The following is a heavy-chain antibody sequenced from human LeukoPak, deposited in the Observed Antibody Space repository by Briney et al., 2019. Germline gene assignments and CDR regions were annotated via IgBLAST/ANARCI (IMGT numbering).Heavy chain of an antibody. CDR1: GFTFSSYS. CDR3: ARDRVDGGTVDY. V-gene: IGHV3-21*01. J-gene: IGHJ4*02. D-gene: IGHD4-23*01. CDR2: ISSSSSYI. Sequence: PGGSLRLSCAASGFTFSSYSMNWVRQAPGKGLEWVSSISSSSSYIYYADSAKGRFTISRDNAKNSLYLQMNSLRAEDTAVYYCARDRVDGGTVDYWGQGTLVTVSS.